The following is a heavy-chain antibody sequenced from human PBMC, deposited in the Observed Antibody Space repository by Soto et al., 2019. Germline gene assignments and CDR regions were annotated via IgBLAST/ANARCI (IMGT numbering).Heavy chain of an antibody. V-gene: IGHV5-51*01. CDR2: IYPGDSDT. Sequence: PGESLKISCKGSGYSFTSYWIGWVRQMPGKGLEWMGIIYPGDSDTRYSPPFQGQVTISADKSISTAYLQWSSLKASDTAMYYCARHEAARQGYYYGMDVWGQGTTVTVSS. CDR1: GYSFTSYW. D-gene: IGHD6-6*01. CDR3: ARHEAARQGYYYGMDV. J-gene: IGHJ6*02.